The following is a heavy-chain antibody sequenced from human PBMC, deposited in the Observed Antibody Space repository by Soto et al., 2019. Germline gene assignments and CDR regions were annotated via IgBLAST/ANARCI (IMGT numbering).Heavy chain of an antibody. V-gene: IGHV4-31*03. Sequence: SETLSLTCTVSGGSISSGGYYWSWIRQHPGKGLEWIGYIYYSGSTYYNPSLKSRVTISVYTSKNQFSLKLSSVTAADTAVYYCASDILTGYGFDIWGQGTMVTVSS. J-gene: IGHJ3*02. D-gene: IGHD3-9*01. CDR2: IYYSGST. CDR3: ASDILTGYGFDI. CDR1: GGSISSGGYY.